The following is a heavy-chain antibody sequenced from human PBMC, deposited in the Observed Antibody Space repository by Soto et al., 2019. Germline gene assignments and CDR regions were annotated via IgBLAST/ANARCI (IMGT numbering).Heavy chain of an antibody. D-gene: IGHD7-27*01. CDR3: ARDTGDGTFDF. CDR2: INAGYGNT. V-gene: IGHV1-3*01. Sequence: RASVKVSCKASGYTFSSYAMHWVRQAPGQRLEWMGWINAGYGNTKSSQKFQDRVTISRDTSASTAYMELTSLRSEDTAVYYCARDTGDGTFDFWGQGALVTAPQ. J-gene: IGHJ4*02. CDR1: GYTFSSYA.